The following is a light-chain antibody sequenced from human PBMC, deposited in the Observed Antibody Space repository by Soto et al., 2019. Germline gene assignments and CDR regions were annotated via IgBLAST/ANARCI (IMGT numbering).Light chain of an antibody. CDR1: SSDVGGYNY. Sequence: QSVLTQPAFVSGSPGQSITISCTGTSSDVGGYNYVSWYQQHPLKAPKVLIYDVTNRPSGVSNRFSGSKSGNTASLTISGLQADDEADYYCSSYASSNTVLFGGGTKLTVL. CDR3: SSYASSNTVL. CDR2: DVT. J-gene: IGLJ2*01. V-gene: IGLV2-14*01.